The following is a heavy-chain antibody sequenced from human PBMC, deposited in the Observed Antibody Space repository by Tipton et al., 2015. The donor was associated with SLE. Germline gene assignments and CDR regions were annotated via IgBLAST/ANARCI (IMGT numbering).Heavy chain of an antibody. CDR1: GGSISSHY. V-gene: IGHV4-59*11. CDR2: IYYSGST. J-gene: IGHJ4*02. CDR3: ARGRGCSGGSCLWYFDY. Sequence: TLSLTCTGSGGSISSHYSSWIRQPPGKGLEWIGYIYYSGSTYYNPSLKSRVTTSVDTAKNQFSLKLSSVTAADTAVYYCARGRGCSGGSCLWYFDYWGQGTLVTVSS. D-gene: IGHD2-15*01.